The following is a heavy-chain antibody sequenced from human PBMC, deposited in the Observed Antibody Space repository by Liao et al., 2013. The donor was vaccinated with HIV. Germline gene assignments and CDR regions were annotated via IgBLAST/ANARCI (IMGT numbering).Heavy chain of an antibody. CDR1: GGSFSAYY. CDR3: ARWGPWIWSGTXTVDY. D-gene: IGHD3-3*01. Sequence: QVQLQQWGAGLLKPSETLSLTCAVSGGSFSAYYWSWIRQPPGKGLEWIGEINHSGSTNYNASLKSRVSISVDTSKNQFSLKVSSVTAADTAVYYCARWGPWIWSGTXTVDYWGQGTLVTVSS. CDR2: INHSGST. J-gene: IGHJ4*02. V-gene: IGHV4-34*01.